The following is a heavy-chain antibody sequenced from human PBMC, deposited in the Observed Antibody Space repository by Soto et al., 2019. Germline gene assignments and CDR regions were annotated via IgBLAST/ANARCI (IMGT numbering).Heavy chain of an antibody. V-gene: IGHV4-39*01. Sequence: SETLSLTCTVSGGSISSSSYYWGWIRQPPGKGLEWIGSIYYSGSTYYNPSLKSRVTISVDTSKNQFSLKLSSVTAADTAVYYCARHFEAPSLIFFYWGQGTLVTVSS. CDR3: ARHFEAPSLIFFY. CDR1: GGSISSSSYY. J-gene: IGHJ4*02. D-gene: IGHD3-9*01. CDR2: IYYSGST.